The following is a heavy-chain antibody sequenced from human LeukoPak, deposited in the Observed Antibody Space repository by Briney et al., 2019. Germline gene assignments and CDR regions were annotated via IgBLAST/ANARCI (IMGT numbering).Heavy chain of an antibody. V-gene: IGHV3-30*04. CDR3: ARWAVVVPAAPFDY. Sequence: PGGSLRLSCAASGFTFSSYAMHWVRQAPGKGLEWVAVISYDGSNKYYADSVKGRFTISRDNSKNTLYLQMNSQRAEDTAVYYCARWAVVVPAAPFDYWGQGTLVTVSS. D-gene: IGHD2-2*01. CDR1: GFTFSSYA. J-gene: IGHJ4*02. CDR2: ISYDGSNK.